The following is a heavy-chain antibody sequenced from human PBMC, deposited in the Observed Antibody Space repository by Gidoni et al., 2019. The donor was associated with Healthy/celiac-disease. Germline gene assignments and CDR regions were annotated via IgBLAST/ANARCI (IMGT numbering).Heavy chain of an antibody. D-gene: IGHD2-15*01. Sequence: EVQLVESGGGLVQPGGSLSLSCAASGFTFSSYWRSWVRQAPGKGLEWVANIKQDGREKYYVDSVKGRFTISRDNAKNSLYLQMNSLRAEDTAVYYCARDTYCSGGSCPDNWFDPWGQGTLVTVSS. V-gene: IGHV3-7*01. J-gene: IGHJ5*02. CDR2: IKQDGREK. CDR1: GFTFSSYW. CDR3: ARDTYCSGGSCPDNWFDP.